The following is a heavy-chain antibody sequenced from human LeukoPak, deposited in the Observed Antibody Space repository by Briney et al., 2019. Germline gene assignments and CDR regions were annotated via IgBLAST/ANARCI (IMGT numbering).Heavy chain of an antibody. J-gene: IGHJ4*02. CDR1: GSTFTRYY. V-gene: IGHV1-46*01. CDR2: INPSSGST. D-gene: IGHD6-13*01. Sequence: GASVNVSCKASGSTFTRYYIHWVRQAPGQGLDWMGMINPSSGSTRFAQMFQDRVTMTRDTSTSAVYMELSSLTSEDTAMYYCARTYSSSWSYCDSWGQGTLVTVSS. CDR3: ARTYSSSWSYCDS.